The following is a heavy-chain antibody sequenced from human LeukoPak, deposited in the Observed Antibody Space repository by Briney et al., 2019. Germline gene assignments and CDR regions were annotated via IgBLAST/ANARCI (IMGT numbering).Heavy chain of an antibody. D-gene: IGHD3-22*01. CDR1: GFTFSDYD. V-gene: IGHV3-11*01. Sequence: GGSLRLSCSASGFTFSDYDMNWIRQAPGKGLEWVSYIRSDGSTIYDADSVKGRFFISRDNARNSLYLQMNSLRAEDTAVYYCAREGRGYYGDFDYWGQGTPVTVSS. CDR3: AREGRGYYGDFDY. CDR2: IRSDGSTI. J-gene: IGHJ4*02.